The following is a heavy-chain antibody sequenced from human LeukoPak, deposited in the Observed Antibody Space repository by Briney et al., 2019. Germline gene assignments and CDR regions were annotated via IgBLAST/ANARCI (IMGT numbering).Heavy chain of an antibody. CDR2: ISGSGGST. CDR3: ARDDLLPTLYGDYTQAYGMDV. J-gene: IGHJ6*02. V-gene: IGHV3-23*01. CDR1: GFTFSSYA. D-gene: IGHD4-17*01. Sequence: PGGSLRLSCAASGFTFSSYAMSWVRQAPGKGLEWVSAISGSGGSTYYADSVKGRFTISRDNAKNSLYLQMNSLRAEDTAVYYCARDDLLPTLYGDYTQAYGMDVWGQGTTVTVSS.